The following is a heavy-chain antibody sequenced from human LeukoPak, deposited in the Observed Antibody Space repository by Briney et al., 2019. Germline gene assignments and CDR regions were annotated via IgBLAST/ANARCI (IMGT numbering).Heavy chain of an antibody. V-gene: IGHV3-74*01. CDR3: ARYRPLAGFDY. D-gene: IGHD1-14*01. J-gene: IGHJ4*02. Sequence: GGSLRLSCAASGFTFSSYWMHWVRQAPGKGLVWVSRINSDGSSTSYADSVKGRFTIYRDNAKNTLYLQMNSLRAEDTAVYYCARYRPLAGFDYWGQGTLVTVSS. CDR2: INSDGSST. CDR1: GFTFSSYW.